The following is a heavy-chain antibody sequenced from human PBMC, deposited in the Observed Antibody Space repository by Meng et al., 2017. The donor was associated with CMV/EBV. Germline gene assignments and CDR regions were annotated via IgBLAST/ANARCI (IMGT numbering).Heavy chain of an antibody. Sequence: LYCTVSGLGFSRSCMHWVRQAPGKWLVWVSRINRHGRPTSYADFLRRRLTLSRANANNTLYLQMNSLKAEDTAVYYCARDDTRNLIVYWGQGTLVTVSS. CDR2: INRHGRPT. J-gene: IGHJ4*02. V-gene: IGHV3-74*01. CDR1: GLGFSRSC. CDR3: ARDDTRNLIVY.